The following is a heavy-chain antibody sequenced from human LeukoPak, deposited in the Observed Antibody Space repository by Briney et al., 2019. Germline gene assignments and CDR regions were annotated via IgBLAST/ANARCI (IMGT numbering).Heavy chain of an antibody. V-gene: IGHV3-53*01. CDR1: GFTDSSNY. J-gene: IGHJ4*02. CDR2: IYSGGST. CDR3: ARVGGVRSALYYFDY. Sequence: GGSLRLSCAASGFTDSSNYMSWVRQAPGKGLEWVSIIYSGGSTYYADSVKGRFTISRDNSKNTLYLQMNSLRAEDTAVYYCARVGGVRSALYYFDYWGQGTLVTVSS. D-gene: IGHD3-16*01.